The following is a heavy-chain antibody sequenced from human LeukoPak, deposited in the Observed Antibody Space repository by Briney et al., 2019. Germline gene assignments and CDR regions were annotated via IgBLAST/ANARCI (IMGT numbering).Heavy chain of an antibody. CDR3: ARGHDILTGWYYFDY. J-gene: IGHJ4*02. D-gene: IGHD3-9*01. CDR1: VGSISVYY. CDR2: IYTSGST. Sequence: SETLPATALFWVGSISVYYWGGIGQPAGRGLDGMGLIYTSGSTNYNPSLKSRVTMSVDTSKNQFSLKLSSVTAADTAVYYCARGHDILTGWYYFDYWGQGTLVTVSS. V-gene: IGHV4-4*07.